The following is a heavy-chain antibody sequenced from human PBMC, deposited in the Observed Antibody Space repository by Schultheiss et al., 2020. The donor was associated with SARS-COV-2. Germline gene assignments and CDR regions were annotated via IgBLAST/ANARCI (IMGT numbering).Heavy chain of an antibody. CDR1: GFTFSNYA. D-gene: IGHD7-27*01. CDR2: ISGGGSNT. V-gene: IGHV3-21*01. Sequence: GGSLRLSCAASGFTFSNYAMTWVRQAPGKGLEWVSAISGGGSNTYYADSVKGRFTISRDNAKNSLYLQMNSLRAEDTAVYYCARDRQTGTPPYGMDVWGQGTTVTVSS. CDR3: ARDRQTGTPPYGMDV. J-gene: IGHJ6*02.